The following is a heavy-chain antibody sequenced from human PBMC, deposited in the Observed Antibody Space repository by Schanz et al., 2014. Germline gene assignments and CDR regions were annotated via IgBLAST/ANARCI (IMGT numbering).Heavy chain of an antibody. D-gene: IGHD3-9*01. J-gene: IGHJ4*02. Sequence: QVQMVESGGGVVQPGRSLRLSCAASGFAFSVYGMHWVRQAPGKGPEWVAVIWSDGSTKYYPDSVKGRFTVSRDSGQNSLYLQMNSLRAEDTAVYYCAKQIHYDILTVTRNWGQGTLVTVSS. V-gene: IGHV3-33*06. CDR1: GFAFSVYG. CDR2: IWSDGSTK. CDR3: AKQIHYDILTVTRN.